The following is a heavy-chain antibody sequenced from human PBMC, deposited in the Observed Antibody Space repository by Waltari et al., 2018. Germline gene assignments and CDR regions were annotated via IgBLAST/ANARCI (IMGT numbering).Heavy chain of an antibody. CDR1: GFTVDSDF. V-gene: IGHV3-53*02. J-gene: IGHJ6*04. CDR2: IYSHPGGGE. CDR3: ATRSV. Sequence: EVQVVETGGGLIQPGGSLRLSCTASGFTVDSDFMYWVRQAPGKGLEWVSTIYSHPGGGEHYADSVEGRFTISRDTSKNSLYLQMNRLRAEDTALYYCATRSVWGKGTTVTVSS.